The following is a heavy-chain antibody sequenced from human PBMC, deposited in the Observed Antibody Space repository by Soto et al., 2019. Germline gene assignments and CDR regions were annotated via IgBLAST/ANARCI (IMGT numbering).Heavy chain of an antibody. V-gene: IGHV3-23*01. CDR2: IGGSGAYT. D-gene: IGHD2-2*01. Sequence: LLESGGGLVQPGGSLRLSCVASGLSFPNYAMNWVRQAPGKGLEWVSGIGGSGAYTYYADSVKGRFTISRVNSKNTVYLQMNSLRGEDTAVYYCAKGSSSTQFLNYYFYHMDVWGKGTTVSVSS. CDR1: GLSFPNYA. CDR3: AKGSSSTQFLNYYFYHMDV. J-gene: IGHJ6*03.